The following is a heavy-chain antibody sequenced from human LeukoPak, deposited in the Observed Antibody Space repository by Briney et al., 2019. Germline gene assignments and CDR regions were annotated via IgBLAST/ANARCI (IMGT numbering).Heavy chain of an antibody. CDR2: INQSGST. J-gene: IGHJ3*02. CDR1: GGSISSYY. V-gene: IGHV4-34*01. D-gene: IGHD6-19*01. CDR3: ARESASSGWYLAFDI. Sequence: SETLSLTCTVSGGSISSYYWSWIRQPPGKGLEWIGEINQSGSTSYHPSLKSRATISVDTSKNQFSLKLSSVTAADTAVYYCARESASSGWYLAFDIWGQGTMVTVSS.